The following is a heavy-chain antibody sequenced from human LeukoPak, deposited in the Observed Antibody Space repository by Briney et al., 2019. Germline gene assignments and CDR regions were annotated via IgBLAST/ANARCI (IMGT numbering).Heavy chain of an antibody. Sequence: PGGSLRLSCAASGFTFSDYYMSWIRQAPGKGLEWVSYISSSSSYTNYADSVKGRFTISRDNAKSSLYLQMNSLRAEDTAVYYCARDLVSSSWSFDYWGQGTLVTVSS. CDR2: ISSSSSYT. CDR1: GFTFSDYY. V-gene: IGHV3-11*05. J-gene: IGHJ4*02. CDR3: ARDLVSSSWSFDY. D-gene: IGHD6-13*01.